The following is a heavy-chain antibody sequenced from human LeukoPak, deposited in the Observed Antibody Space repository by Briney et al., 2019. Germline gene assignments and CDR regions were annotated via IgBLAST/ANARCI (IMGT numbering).Heavy chain of an antibody. CDR1: GFTFSSCT. Sequence: GGSLRLSCAASGFTFSSCTMNWIRQAPGKGLEWVSGISDSGDRTHYADSVKGRFTISRDNSQNTLFLQMNSLRAEDTAVYYCVRERDRGIEVADDFNYWRQGNLVTVSS. J-gene: IGHJ4*02. CDR3: VRERDRGIEVADDFNY. D-gene: IGHD6-19*01. V-gene: IGHV3-23*01. CDR2: ISDSGDRT.